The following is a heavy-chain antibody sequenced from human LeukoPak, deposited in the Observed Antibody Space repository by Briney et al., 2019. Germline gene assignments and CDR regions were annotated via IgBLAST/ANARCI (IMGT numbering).Heavy chain of an antibody. J-gene: IGHJ6*02. CDR3: AKGYSSGWYGDYGMDV. V-gene: IGHV3-7*01. Sequence: PGGSLRLSCAASGFNFSIHWMTWARQAPGKGLEWVANIQDDGSEKNYVGSVKGRFIISRDNSKNTLYLQMNSLRAEDTAVYYCAKGYSSGWYGDYGMDVWGQGTTVTVSS. D-gene: IGHD6-19*01. CDR2: IQDDGSEK. CDR1: GFNFSIHW.